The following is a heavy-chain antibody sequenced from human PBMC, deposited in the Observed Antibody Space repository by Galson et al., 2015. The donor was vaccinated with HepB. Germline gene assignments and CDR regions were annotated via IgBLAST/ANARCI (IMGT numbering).Heavy chain of an antibody. V-gene: IGHV1-46*01. CDR1: GYTLTSYY. CDR2: INPSGGST. Sequence: SVKVSCKASGYTLTSYYMHWVRQAPGQGLEWMGIINPSGGSTSYAQKFQGRVTMTRDTSTSTVYMELSSLRSEDTAVYYCARAPYCSSTSCLIGSYYYGMDVWGQGTTVTVSS. CDR3: ARAPYCSSTSCLIGSYYYGMDV. D-gene: IGHD2-2*01. J-gene: IGHJ6*02.